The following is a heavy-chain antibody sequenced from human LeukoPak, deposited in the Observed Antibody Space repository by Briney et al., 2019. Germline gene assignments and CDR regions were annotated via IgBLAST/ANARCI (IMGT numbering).Heavy chain of an antibody. Sequence: GGSLRLSCAASGFTFSSYAMNWVRQAPGKGLEWVSAISGSGGSTYYVDSVKGRFTISRDNSKNTLYLQMNSLRAEDTAVYYCAKDPTGGSTFDWFDPWGQGTLVTVSS. J-gene: IGHJ5*02. CDR1: GFTFSSYA. CDR2: ISGSGGST. V-gene: IGHV3-23*01. CDR3: AKDPTGGSTFDWFDP. D-gene: IGHD1-26*01.